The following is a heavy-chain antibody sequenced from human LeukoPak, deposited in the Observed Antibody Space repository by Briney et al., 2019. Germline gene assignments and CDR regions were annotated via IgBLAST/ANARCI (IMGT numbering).Heavy chain of an antibody. J-gene: IGHJ4*02. CDR2: IWCDGSNK. CDR1: GFTCSSYG. Sequence: GRTLRLACAAAGFTCSSYGMHRVHQAPVKGLEWVAVIWCDGSNKYYADSVKGRCTISGDNSKNTLYLQMNSLRAEDTAVYYCAKELQAGWYYFDYWGQGTLVTVSS. CDR3: AKELQAGWYYFDY. D-gene: IGHD6-19*01. V-gene: IGHV3-33*06.